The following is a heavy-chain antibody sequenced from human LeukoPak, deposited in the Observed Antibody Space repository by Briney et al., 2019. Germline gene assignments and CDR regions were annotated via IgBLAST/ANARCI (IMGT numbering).Heavy chain of an antibody. Sequence: GGSLRLSCAASGFIFSNYAMHWIRQAPGKGLEWVAVIFYDGSTAYYADSVKGRFTISRDNSKNTLFLQMSSLRSEDTAVYYCAREAITIFGVVTALDYWGQGTLVTVSS. J-gene: IGHJ4*02. CDR3: AREAITIFGVVTALDY. D-gene: IGHD3-3*01. CDR1: GFIFSNYA. V-gene: IGHV3-30*04. CDR2: IFYDGSTA.